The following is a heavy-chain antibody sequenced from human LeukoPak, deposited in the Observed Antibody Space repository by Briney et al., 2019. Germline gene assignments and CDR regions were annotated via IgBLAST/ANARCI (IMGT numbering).Heavy chain of an antibody. CDR3: ARAHPEVTLSRGFDY. CDR2: IYHSGST. CDR1: GGSISSGSYY. J-gene: IGHJ4*02. D-gene: IGHD2-21*02. Sequence: SETLSLTCTVSGGSISSGSYYWSWIRQPPGKGLEWIGYIYHSGSTYYNPSLKSRVTISVDRSKNQFSLKLSSVTAADTAVYYCARAHPEVTLSRGFDYWGQGTLVTVSS. V-gene: IGHV4-30-2*01.